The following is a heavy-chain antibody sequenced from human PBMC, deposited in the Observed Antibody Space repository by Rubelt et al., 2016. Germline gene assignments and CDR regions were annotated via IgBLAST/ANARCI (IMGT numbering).Heavy chain of an antibody. J-gene: IGHJ4*02. CDR3: ARGDIAARLQY. CDR2: INHSGST. V-gene: IGHV4-39*07. CDR1: GASLSTTTYF. Sequence: QLQLQESGPGLVKPSETLSLTCTVSGASLSTTTYFWGWIRQPPGKGLEWIGEINHSGSTNYNPSLKSRVPISVDTSKNQFSRKLSSVTAADTAVYYCARGDIAARLQYWGQGTLVTVSS. D-gene: IGHD6-6*01.